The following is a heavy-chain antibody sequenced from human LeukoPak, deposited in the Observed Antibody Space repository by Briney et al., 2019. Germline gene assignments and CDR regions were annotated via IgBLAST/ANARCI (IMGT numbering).Heavy chain of an antibody. CDR3: ATREAAAGGLVDY. CDR2: IYYSETT. CDR1: GGSISNYF. D-gene: IGHD6-13*01. J-gene: IGHJ4*02. V-gene: IGHV4-59*12. Sequence: SETLSLTCSVSGGSISNYFWSWIRQPPGKGLECIGFIYYSETTNYNPSFKSRVTISVDTSKNQFSLKLSSVTAADTAVYYCATREAAAGGLVDYWGQGTLVTVSS.